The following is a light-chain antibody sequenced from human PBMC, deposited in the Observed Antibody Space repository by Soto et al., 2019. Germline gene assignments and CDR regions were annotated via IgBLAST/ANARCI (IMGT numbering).Light chain of an antibody. J-gene: IGKJ1*01. Sequence: EIVMKKSPATLSVSPGETTRLSCRASQSINSDVAWYQQKVGQTPRLLIYGASTRATGIPARFSGSGSGTEFTLTISSLQSEDFAVYHCQHYNCWPRTWTFGQGTKVDI. CDR3: QHYNCWPRTWT. V-gene: IGKV3-15*01. CDR1: QSINSD. CDR2: GAS.